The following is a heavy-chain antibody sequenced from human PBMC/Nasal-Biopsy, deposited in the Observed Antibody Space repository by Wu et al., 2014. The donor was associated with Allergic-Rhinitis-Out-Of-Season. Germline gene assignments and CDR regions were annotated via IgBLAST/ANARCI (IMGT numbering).Heavy chain of an antibody. D-gene: IGHD3-22*01. V-gene: IGHV3-30*04. CDR3: ARDYDSTFYMDV. CDR2: ISYDGTNK. J-gene: IGHJ6*03. CDR1: GFIFSSYP. Sequence: LRLSCAASGFIFSSYPTHWVRQAPGKGLDWVALISYDGTNKYYADSVKGRFTISRDNSKSTLYLQMNSLRAGDTAIYYCARDYDSTFYMDVWGKGTTVTVSS.